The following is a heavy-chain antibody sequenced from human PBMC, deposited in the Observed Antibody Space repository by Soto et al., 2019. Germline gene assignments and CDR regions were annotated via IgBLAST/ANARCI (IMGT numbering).Heavy chain of an antibody. CDR2: ISWDGGST. CDR1: GFTFDDYT. Sequence: GGSLRLSCAASGFTFDDYTMHWVRQAPGKGLEWVSLISWDGGSTYYADSVKGRFTISRDNSKNSLYLQMNSLRIEDTALYYCAIMASQDIVVVPAADAFDIWGQGTMVTVSS. V-gene: IGHV3-43*01. D-gene: IGHD2-2*01. CDR3: AIMASQDIVVVPAADAFDI. J-gene: IGHJ3*02.